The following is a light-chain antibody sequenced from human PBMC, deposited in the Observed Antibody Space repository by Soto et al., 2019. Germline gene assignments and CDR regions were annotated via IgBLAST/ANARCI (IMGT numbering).Light chain of an antibody. J-gene: IGLJ1*01. CDR2: EVT. V-gene: IGLV2-23*02. Sequence: QSALTQPASVSGSPGQSITISCTGTSSDIGSYDLVSWYQQHQGTAPKRIISEVTKRPSGVSTRFSGSKSGNTASLTISGLQAVDEADYYCCSFADFTDVVGTGTKLTVL. CDR1: SSDIGSYDL. CDR3: CSFADFTDV.